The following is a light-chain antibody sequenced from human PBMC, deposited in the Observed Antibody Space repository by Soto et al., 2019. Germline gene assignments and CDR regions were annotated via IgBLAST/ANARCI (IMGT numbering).Light chain of an antibody. Sequence: DIQMTQSPSTLSASVGDRVTITCRASQSINNWLAGYQQKPGKAPKLLIYKASSLESGVPSRFSGSGSGTEFTLTISSLQPDDFATYYCQQYNSYPWTFGQGTKVEIK. CDR2: KAS. J-gene: IGKJ1*01. V-gene: IGKV1-5*03. CDR3: QQYNSYPWT. CDR1: QSINNW.